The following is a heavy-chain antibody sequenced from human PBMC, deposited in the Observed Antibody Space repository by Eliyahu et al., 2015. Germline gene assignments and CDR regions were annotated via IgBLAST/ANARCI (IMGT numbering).Heavy chain of an antibody. V-gene: IGHV2-5*01. CDR2: IYWNGDK. CDR1: GFSFSNSGVG. CDR3: AHKRVGATPFDY. D-gene: IGHD1-26*01. Sequence: QITLKESGPTLVKPTQTLTLTCIFSGFSFSNSGVGVGWIRQPPGKALEWLALIYWNGDKRYSPSLTSRLSITKDTSKNQVVLTMTNMDPVDTATYYCAHKRVGATPFDYWGQGTLVTVSS. J-gene: IGHJ4*02.